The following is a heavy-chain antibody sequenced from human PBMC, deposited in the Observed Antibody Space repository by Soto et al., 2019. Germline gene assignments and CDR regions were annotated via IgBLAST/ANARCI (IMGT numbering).Heavy chain of an antibody. CDR1: GGSVSSGSYY. J-gene: IGHJ6*02. Sequence: SETLSLTCTVSGGSVSSGSYYWSWIRQPPGKGLEWIGSIYHSGNTYYNPSLKSRVTISVDTSKNHFSLKLSSVTAADTAVYYCTRDSSGNYYYYGMDVWGQGTTVTVSS. CDR2: IYHSGNT. V-gene: IGHV4-39*07. CDR3: TRDSSGNYYYYGMDV. D-gene: IGHD3-22*01.